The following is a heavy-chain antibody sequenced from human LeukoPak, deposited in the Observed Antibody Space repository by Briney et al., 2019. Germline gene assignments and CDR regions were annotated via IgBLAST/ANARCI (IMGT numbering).Heavy chain of an antibody. CDR2: INHSGST. J-gene: IGHJ6*02. CDR1: GGSFSGYY. Sequence: SETLSLTCAVYGGSFSGYYWSWIRQPPGKGLEWIGEINHSGSTNYNPSLKSRVTISVDTSKNQFSLKLSSVTAADTAVYYCARVQSDGDSDTTRAPYGMDVWGQGTTVTVSS. D-gene: IGHD4-17*01. V-gene: IGHV4-34*01. CDR3: ARVQSDGDSDTTRAPYGMDV.